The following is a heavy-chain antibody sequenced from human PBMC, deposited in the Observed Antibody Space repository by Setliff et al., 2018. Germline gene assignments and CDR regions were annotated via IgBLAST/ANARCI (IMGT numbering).Heavy chain of an antibody. CDR1: GYTFNSYD. Sequence: ASVKVSCKASGYTFNSYDINWVRQAPGQGLEWMGWMNPNSGNTGYAQKFQNRVTMTRNTSITTAYMELTSLRSEDTAVYYCARNIVPLNWGQGTLVTVSS. CDR3: ARNIVPLN. V-gene: IGHV1-8*01. D-gene: IGHD5-12*01. CDR2: MNPNSGNT. J-gene: IGHJ4*02.